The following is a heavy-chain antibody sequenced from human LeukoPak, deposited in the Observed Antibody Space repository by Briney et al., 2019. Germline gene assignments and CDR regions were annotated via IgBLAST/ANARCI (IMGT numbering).Heavy chain of an antibody. V-gene: IGHV1-2*02. CDR1: GYTFTGYY. D-gene: IGHD2-2*02. CDR3: ASLGYCSSTSCYRGYYYYMDV. J-gene: IGHJ6*03. Sequence: ASVKVSCKASGYTFTGYYMHWVRQAPGQGLEWMGWINPNSGGTNYAQKFQGRVTMTRDTSISTAYMELSRLRSDDTAVYYCASLGYCSSTSCYRGYYYYMDVWGKGTTVTVSS. CDR2: INPNSGGT.